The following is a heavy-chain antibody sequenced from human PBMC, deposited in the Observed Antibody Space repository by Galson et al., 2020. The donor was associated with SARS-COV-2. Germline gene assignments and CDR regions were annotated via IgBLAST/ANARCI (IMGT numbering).Heavy chain of an antibody. Sequence: GGSLTLSCTASAFTFDHYPMHWVRQATGKGLEWVSGISWNSGSIGYADSVKGRFTISRDNAKNALYLQMNSLRAEDTALYYCAKVPDSSNYFDLWGRGTLVTVSS. CDR2: ISWNSGSI. V-gene: IGHV3-9*01. D-gene: IGHD3-22*01. J-gene: IGHJ2*01. CDR1: AFTFDHYP. CDR3: AKVPDSSNYFDL.